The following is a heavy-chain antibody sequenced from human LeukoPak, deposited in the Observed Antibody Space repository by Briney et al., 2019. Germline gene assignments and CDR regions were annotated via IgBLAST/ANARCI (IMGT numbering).Heavy chain of an antibody. V-gene: IGHV3-7*01. D-gene: IGHD3-16*01. Sequence: PGGSLRLSCAASGFTFSSFWMSWARQAPGKGLEWVANIREDGNEKYYVDSVKSRFTISRDNAKNSLYLQMNSLRAEDTAVYYCASGGGLGYWGQGTLVTVSS. CDR1: GFTFSSFW. CDR2: IREDGNEK. CDR3: ASGGGLGY. J-gene: IGHJ4*02.